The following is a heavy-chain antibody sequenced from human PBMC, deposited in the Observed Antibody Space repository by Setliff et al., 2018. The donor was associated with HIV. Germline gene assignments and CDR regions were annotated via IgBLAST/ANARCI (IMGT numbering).Heavy chain of an antibody. CDR1: GGSIRSGSHY. CDR2: IHTSGST. V-gene: IGHV4-61*09. J-gene: IGHJ4*02. Sequence: SETLSLTCTVSGGSIRSGSHYWTWIRQPAGKGLEWIGHIHTSGSTNYDLSLMSRVTISVDTSKNQFSLKLSSVTAADTAVYYCVRDRRRSYHFDYWGQGTLVTVSS. D-gene: IGHD2-2*01. CDR3: VRDRRRSYHFDY.